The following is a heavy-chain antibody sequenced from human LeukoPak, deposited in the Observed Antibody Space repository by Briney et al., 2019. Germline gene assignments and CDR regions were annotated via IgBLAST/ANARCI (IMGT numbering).Heavy chain of an antibody. CDR2: INHSGST. CDR3: ARDGPYGDHLYYYGMDV. Sequence: SETLSLTCAVYGGSFSGYYWSWIRQPPGKGLEWIGEINHSGSTNYNPSLKSRVTISVDTSKNQFSLKLSSVTAADTAVYYCARDGPYGDHLYYYGMDVWGQGTTVTVSS. J-gene: IGHJ6*02. CDR1: GGSFSGYY. D-gene: IGHD4-17*01. V-gene: IGHV4-34*01.